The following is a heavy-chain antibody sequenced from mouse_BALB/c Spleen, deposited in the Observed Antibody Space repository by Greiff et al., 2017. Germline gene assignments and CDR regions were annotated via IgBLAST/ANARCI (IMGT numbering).Heavy chain of an antibody. CDR3: ARQLGGYAMDY. CDR1: GFTFSSYT. J-gene: IGHJ4*01. Sequence: VESGGGLVQPGGSLKLSCAASGFTFSSYTMSWVRQTPEKRLEWVAYISNGGGSTYYPDTVKGRFTISRDNAKNTLYLQMSSLKSEDTAMYYFARQLGGYAMDYWGQGTSVTVSS. V-gene: IGHV5-12-2*01. D-gene: IGHD4-1*01. CDR2: ISNGGGST.